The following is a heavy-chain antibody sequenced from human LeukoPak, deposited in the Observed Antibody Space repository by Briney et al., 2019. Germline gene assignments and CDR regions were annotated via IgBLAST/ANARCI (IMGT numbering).Heavy chain of an antibody. Sequence: GRSLRLSCAASGFTFSSYGMHWVRQAPGKGLEWVAVIWYDGSNKYYADSVKGRFTISRDNSKNTLYLQMNSLRAEDTAVYYCARDSEGSWLGQLEYFQHWGQGTLVTVSS. CDR1: GFTFSSYG. D-gene: IGHD6-19*01. CDR2: IWYDGSNK. CDR3: ARDSEGSWLGQLEYFQH. V-gene: IGHV3-33*01. J-gene: IGHJ1*01.